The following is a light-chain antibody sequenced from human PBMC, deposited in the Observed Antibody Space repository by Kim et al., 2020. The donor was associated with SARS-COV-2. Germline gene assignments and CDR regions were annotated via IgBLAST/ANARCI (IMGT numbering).Light chain of an antibody. Sequence: PGKEDENTGGENKMGSESVDWYQQKRSQARVLVIYYDSDRPSGIPERFSGSNSGNTATLTISRVEAGDEADYYCQVWDSSSDHRVFGGGTKLTVL. CDR2: YDS. CDR1: KMGSES. CDR3: QVWDSSSDHRV. V-gene: IGLV3-21*04. J-gene: IGLJ3*02.